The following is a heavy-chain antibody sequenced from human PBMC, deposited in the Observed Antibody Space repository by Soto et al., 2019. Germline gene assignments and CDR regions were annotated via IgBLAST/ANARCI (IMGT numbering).Heavy chain of an antibody. V-gene: IGHV3-23*01. Sequence: HPGGSLRLSCAASGFTFSSYAMSWVRQAPGKGLEWVSGISGSGGSTYYADSVKGRFTISRDKSKNTLYLQMNSLRAEDTAVYYCASPPPDIVLKVYAKGRGDYYYGMDVWGQGTTVTVSS. D-gene: IGHD2-8*01. J-gene: IGHJ6*02. CDR2: ISGSGGST. CDR1: GFTFSSYA. CDR3: ASPPPDIVLKVYAKGRGDYYYGMDV.